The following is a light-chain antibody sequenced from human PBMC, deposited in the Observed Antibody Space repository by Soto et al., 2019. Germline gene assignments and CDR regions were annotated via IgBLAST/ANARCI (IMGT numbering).Light chain of an antibody. CDR3: SSYTSSSTLV. CDR2: KGT. Sequence: QSVLAQPASVSGSPGQSITISCTGTSSDVGAYNSVSWYQQHPHRAPQVIIYKGTQRPSGVSNRFSGSKSGNTASLTISGLQAEDEADYYCSSYTSSSTLVFGGGTKVTVL. J-gene: IGLJ3*02. V-gene: IGLV2-14*02. CDR1: SSDVGAYNS.